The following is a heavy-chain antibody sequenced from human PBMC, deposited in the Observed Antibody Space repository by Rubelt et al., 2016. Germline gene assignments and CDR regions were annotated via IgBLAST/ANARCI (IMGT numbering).Heavy chain of an antibody. D-gene: IGHD6-6*01. V-gene: IGHV3-48*01. CDR1: GFTFSNYG. CDR3: ARGGAARPDY. CDR2: ISSSSSTK. J-gene: IGHJ4*02. Sequence: EVQLVESGGGLVQPGGSLRLSCAASGFTFSNYGMNWVRQAPGKGLEWVSYISSSSSTKSYADSVKGRFSISRDNAKDSLFLQMNSLRAEDTAVYYCARGGAARPDYWGQGTLVTVSS.